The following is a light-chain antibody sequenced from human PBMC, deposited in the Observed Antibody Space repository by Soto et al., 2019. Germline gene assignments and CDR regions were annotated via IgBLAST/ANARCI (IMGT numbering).Light chain of an antibody. CDR3: LQYESYPLT. J-gene: IGKJ4*01. CDR1: QSIRSE. CDR2: KAS. V-gene: IGKV1-5*03. Sequence: IRMTQSPSSFSASTGDRVTITCRASQSIRSELAWYQQEPGKAPKLLIYKASSLDSGVPSRFSGSGSGTEFTLTVSSLQPDDFATYYCLQYESYPLTFGGGTKVDIK.